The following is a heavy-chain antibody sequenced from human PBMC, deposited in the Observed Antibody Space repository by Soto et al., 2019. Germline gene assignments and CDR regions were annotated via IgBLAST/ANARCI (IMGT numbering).Heavy chain of an antibody. CDR1: GFTFSSYW. CDR3: ARDKVPVTNLNWFYP. CDR2: INSDGSST. D-gene: IGHD4-4*01. V-gene: IGHV3-74*01. J-gene: IGHJ5*02. Sequence: EVQLVESGGGLVQPGGSLRLSCAASGFTFSSYWMHWVRQAPGKGLVWVSRINSDGSSTSYADSVKGRFTISRDNAKNTLYLQMNSLRAEDTAVYYCARDKVPVTNLNWFYPWGQGTLVTVSS.